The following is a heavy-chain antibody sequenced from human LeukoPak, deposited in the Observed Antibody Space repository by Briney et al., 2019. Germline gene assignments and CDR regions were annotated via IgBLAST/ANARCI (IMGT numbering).Heavy chain of an antibody. D-gene: IGHD2-8*02. CDR3: ARSFCTSVSCPMGHHYYVMVV. CDR2: ISTGGDNT. Sequence: GGSLRLSCAASGLTFRRYAMNWVRQAPEKGLEWVSYISTGGDNTFYADSLKGRFTVSRDNAKNSLFLQMDSLRAEDTAVYYCARSFCTSVSCPMGHHYYVMVVWGQGTTVTVSS. V-gene: IGHV3-21*01. J-gene: IGHJ6*02. CDR1: GLTFRRYA.